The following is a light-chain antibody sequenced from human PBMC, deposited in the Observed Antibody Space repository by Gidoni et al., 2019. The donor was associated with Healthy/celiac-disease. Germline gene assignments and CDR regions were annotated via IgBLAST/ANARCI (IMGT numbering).Light chain of an antibody. CDR3: QQLNSYSFT. CDR2: AAS. Sequence: DIQLTQSPSLLSASVGDRVTITCRASQGISSYLSCYQHKPGKAPKRLIYAASTLQSGVPSRFSGSGSGTEFTLTISSLQPEDFATYYCQQLNSYSFTFGQETRLGIK. CDR1: QGISSY. V-gene: IGKV1-9*01. J-gene: IGKJ5*01.